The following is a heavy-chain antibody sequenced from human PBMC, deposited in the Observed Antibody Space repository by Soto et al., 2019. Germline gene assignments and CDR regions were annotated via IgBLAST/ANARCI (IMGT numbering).Heavy chain of an antibody. J-gene: IGHJ4*02. CDR2: MFYGWTA. Sequence: QVQLQESGPGLVKPSETLSLTCYVSGASITSHYWTWLRQSPGKGLEWIGYMFYGWTAHYSPSLRGRVTLSLDTSKNQCPLKLSSVTAADTSVYYCATNRGYYVTDYWGQGTLVTVSS. CDR1: GASITSHY. V-gene: IGHV4-59*08. D-gene: IGHD1-26*01. CDR3: ATNRGYYVTDY.